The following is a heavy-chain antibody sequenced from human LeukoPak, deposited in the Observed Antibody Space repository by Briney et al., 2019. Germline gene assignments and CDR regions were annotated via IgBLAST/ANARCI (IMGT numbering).Heavy chain of an antibody. CDR3: ARRRYYYDSSGYYTDY. CDR1: GGSLSRSNYY. V-gene: IGHV4-39*01. J-gene: IGHJ4*02. CDR2: IYYTGNT. D-gene: IGHD3-22*01. Sequence: SETLSLTCIVSGGSLSRSNYYWGWIRQPPGKGLEWIGHIYYTGNTYYNPSLKSRFTISVDTSKNQFSLKLSSVTAADTAVYYCARRRYYYDSSGYYTDYWGQGTLVTVSS.